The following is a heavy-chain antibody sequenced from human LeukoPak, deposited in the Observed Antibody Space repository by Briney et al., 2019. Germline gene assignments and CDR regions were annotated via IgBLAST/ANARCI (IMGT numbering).Heavy chain of an antibody. Sequence: GRSLGLSCAASGFTFSSYGMHWVRQAPGKGLEWVAVISYDGSNKYYADSVKGRFTISRDNSKNTLYLQMTSLRAEDTAVYYCAKTTGTQRAYYFDYWGQGTLVTVSS. CDR1: GFTFSSYG. J-gene: IGHJ4*02. D-gene: IGHD1-1*01. CDR3: AKTTGTQRAYYFDY. V-gene: IGHV3-30*18. CDR2: ISYDGSNK.